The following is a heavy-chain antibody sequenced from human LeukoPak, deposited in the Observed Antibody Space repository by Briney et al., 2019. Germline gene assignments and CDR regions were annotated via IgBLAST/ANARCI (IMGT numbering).Heavy chain of an antibody. CDR3: AKPATVALTGSPFDY. CDR2: ISYDGSNK. D-gene: IGHD7-27*01. Sequence: PGGSLRLSCAASGFTFSSYAMHWVRQAPGKGLEWVAVISYDGSNKYYADSVKGRFTISRDNFKNTLFLQMESLRAEDTAVYYCAKPATVALTGSPFDYWGQGTLVPVSS. CDR1: GFTFSSYA. V-gene: IGHV3-30*04. J-gene: IGHJ4*02.